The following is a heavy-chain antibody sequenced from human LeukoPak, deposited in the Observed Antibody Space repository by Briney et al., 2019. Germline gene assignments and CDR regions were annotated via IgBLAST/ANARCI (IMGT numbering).Heavy chain of an antibody. CDR2: ISYDGSNK. CDR1: GFTFSSYG. J-gene: IGHJ4*02. Sequence: GGSLRLSCAASGFTFSSYGMHWVRQAPGKGLEWVAVISYDGSNKYYADSVKGRLTISRDNSKNTLYLQMNSLRAEDTAVYYCAKESPTTPAYYFDYWGQGTLVTVSS. V-gene: IGHV3-30*18. CDR3: AKESPTTPAYYFDY. D-gene: IGHD4-11*01.